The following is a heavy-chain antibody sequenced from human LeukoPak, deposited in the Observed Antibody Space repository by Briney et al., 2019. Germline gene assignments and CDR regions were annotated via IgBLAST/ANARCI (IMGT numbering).Heavy chain of an antibody. V-gene: IGHV1-69*06. J-gene: IGHJ4*02. Sequence: ASVKVSCKASGYTFTSYDINWVRQATGQGLEWMGGIIPIFGTANYAQKFQGRVTITVDKSTSTAYMELSSLRSEDTAVYYCARAGPASRYYFDYWGQGTLVTVSS. CDR3: ARAGPASRYYFDY. D-gene: IGHD6-13*01. CDR2: IIPIFGTA. CDR1: GYTFTSYD.